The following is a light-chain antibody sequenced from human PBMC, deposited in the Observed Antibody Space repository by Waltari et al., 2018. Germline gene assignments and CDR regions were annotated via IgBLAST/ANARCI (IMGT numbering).Light chain of an antibody. CDR1: SSTIGSNY. CDR2: RNH. Sequence: QSVLTQPPSASGTPGQRVTISCSGSSSTIGSNYVYWYQQLPGTAPKRPIYRNHQRPSGVPDRVSGSKSGTSASLAISGLRSEDEADYYCAAWDDSLSGRWVFGGGTKLTVL. J-gene: IGLJ3*02. CDR3: AAWDDSLSGRWV. V-gene: IGLV1-47*01.